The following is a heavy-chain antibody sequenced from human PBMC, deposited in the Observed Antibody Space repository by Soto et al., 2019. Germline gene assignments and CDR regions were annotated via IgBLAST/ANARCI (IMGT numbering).Heavy chain of an antibody. CDR3: ARIGGYHGPLDY. D-gene: IGHD3-16*02. J-gene: IGHJ4*02. CDR1: VVSISSYF. Sequence: SETLSLTCTVSVVSISSYFWSWIRQPPGRGLEWIGYTYHRGSTNYSPFLKSRVAISLDTSENQFSLKVNSVTAADTAVYYCARIGGYHGPLDYWGQGTPVTVSS. CDR2: TYHRGST. V-gene: IGHV4-59*01.